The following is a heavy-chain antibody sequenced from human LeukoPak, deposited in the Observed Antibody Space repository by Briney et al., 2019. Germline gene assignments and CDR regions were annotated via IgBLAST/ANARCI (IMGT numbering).Heavy chain of an antibody. J-gene: IGHJ5*02. CDR2: IWYDGSNK. V-gene: IGHV3-33*06. Sequence: GGSLRLSCAAPGFTFSSYGMHWVRQAPGKGLEWVAVIWYDGSNKYYADSVKGRFTISRDNSKNTLYLQMNSLRAEDTAIYYCAKDPRSVSVDWFDPWGQGTLVTVSS. CDR3: AKDPRSVSVDWFDP. CDR1: GFTFSSYG. D-gene: IGHD3-22*01.